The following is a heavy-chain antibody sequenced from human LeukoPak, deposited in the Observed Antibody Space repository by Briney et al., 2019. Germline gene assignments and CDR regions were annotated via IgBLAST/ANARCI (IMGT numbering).Heavy chain of an antibody. D-gene: IGHD1-26*01. J-gene: IGHJ4*02. CDR2: IYNTGRT. V-gene: IGHV4-59*08. CDR3: ARQGELAIDY. Sequence: NSSETLSLTRSVSGGSITNYYWSWIRQSPGKGLEWIGFIYNTGRTNYNPSLQSRFTMSIDTSKNQFSLKLSSVTAADTAVYYCARQGELAIDYWGQGTLVTVSS. CDR1: GGSITNYY.